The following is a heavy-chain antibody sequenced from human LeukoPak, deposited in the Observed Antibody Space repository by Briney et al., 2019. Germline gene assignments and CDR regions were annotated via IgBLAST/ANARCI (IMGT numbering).Heavy chain of an antibody. CDR1: GYTFTNYW. V-gene: IGHV5-51*01. Sequence: GESLKISCQTSGYTFTNYWIGWVRQMPGKGLEWMAIIYCDGSKTTYSPSFQSQVTIAADKSISTAYLQWSSLKASDTAMYYCARLGGATVARSLDYWGQGTLVTVSS. D-gene: IGHD6-19*01. CDR2: IYCDGSKT. J-gene: IGHJ4*02. CDR3: ARLGGATVARSLDY.